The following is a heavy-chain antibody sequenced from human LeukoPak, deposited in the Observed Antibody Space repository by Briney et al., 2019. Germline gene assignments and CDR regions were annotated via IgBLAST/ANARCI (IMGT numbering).Heavy chain of an antibody. V-gene: IGHV3-53*01. CDR1: GFTVSTND. CDR3: TKSGPPDPY. J-gene: IGHJ4*03. CDR2: LYSGGRT. Sequence: GGSLRLSCAASGFTVSTNDMSWVRQAPGKGLEWVSVLYSGGRTYYVDSVKGRFTISRDNSKNTLYLQMNSLRAEDTAVYYCTKSGPPDPYWGQGTLVTVSS. D-gene: IGHD1-14*01.